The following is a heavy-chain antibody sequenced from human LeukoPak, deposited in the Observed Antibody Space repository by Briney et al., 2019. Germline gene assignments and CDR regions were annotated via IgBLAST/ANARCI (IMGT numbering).Heavy chain of an antibody. D-gene: IGHD5-24*01. V-gene: IGHV4-61*02. CDR3: ARVMAVNPDWFDP. J-gene: IGHJ5*02. Sequence: PSETPSLTCTVSGASISSESYYWTWIRQPPGKGLEWIGRIYNTGSTKYNPSLKSRVTISIDTSKNQFSLKLNSVTAADSSVYYCARVMAVNPDWFDPWGQGTLVTVSS. CDR1: GASISSESYY. CDR2: IYNTGST.